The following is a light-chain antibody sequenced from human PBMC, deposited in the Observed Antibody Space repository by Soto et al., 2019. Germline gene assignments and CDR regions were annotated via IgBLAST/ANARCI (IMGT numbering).Light chain of an antibody. Sequence: DIQVTQSPSSVSASVGDRVTITCRASQPISNWLAWYQQKPGKAPKLLIYAASSLQSGVPSRFSGSRSGTDFTLTISSLQPEDFATYYCQQANSFPPLTFGGGTTVEIK. CDR2: AAS. V-gene: IGKV1-12*01. CDR3: QQANSFPPLT. J-gene: IGKJ4*01. CDR1: QPISNW.